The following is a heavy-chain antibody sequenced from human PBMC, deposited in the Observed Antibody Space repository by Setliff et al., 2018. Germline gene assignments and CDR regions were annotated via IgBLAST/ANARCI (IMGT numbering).Heavy chain of an antibody. D-gene: IGHD3-3*01. CDR2: IYHSGST. V-gene: IGHV4-38-2*01. J-gene: IGHJ3*02. CDR1: GYSISSGYY. Sequence: KTSETLSLTCAVSGYSISSGYYWGWIRQPPGKGLEWIGNIYHSGSTYYNPSLKSRVTISVDTSKNQFSLKLSSVTAADTAVYYCARKEYYNFWSGPARAFDIWGQGTMVTVSS. CDR3: ARKEYYNFWSGPARAFDI.